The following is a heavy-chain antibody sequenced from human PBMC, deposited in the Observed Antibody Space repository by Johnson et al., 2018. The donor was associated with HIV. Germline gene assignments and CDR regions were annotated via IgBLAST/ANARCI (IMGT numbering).Heavy chain of an antibody. CDR2: INWNGGST. CDR1: GFTFDDYG. Sequence: VQVLESGGGVVRPGGSLRLSCAASGFTFDDYGMSWVRQAPGKGLEWVSGINWNGGSTGYADSVKGRFTISRENAKNSLYLQMNSLRAEDTAVYYCARELGSSWYVAFDIWGQGTMVTVSS. J-gene: IGHJ3*02. D-gene: IGHD6-13*01. V-gene: IGHV3-20*04. CDR3: ARELGSSWYVAFDI.